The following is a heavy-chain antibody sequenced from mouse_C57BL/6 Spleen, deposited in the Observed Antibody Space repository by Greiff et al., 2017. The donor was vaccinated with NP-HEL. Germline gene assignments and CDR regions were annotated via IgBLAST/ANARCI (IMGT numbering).Heavy chain of an antibody. CDR1: GYTFTDYE. J-gene: IGHJ3*01. CDR2: IDPETGGT. D-gene: IGHD1-1*01. Sequence: VKLMESGAELVRPGASVTLSCKASGYTFTDYEMHWVKQTPVHGLEWIGAIDPETGGTAYNQKFKGKAILTADKSSSTAYMELRSLTSEDSAVYYCTRGISNYYGSSYWFAYWGQGTLVTVSA. V-gene: IGHV1-15*01. CDR3: TRGISNYYGSSYWFAY.